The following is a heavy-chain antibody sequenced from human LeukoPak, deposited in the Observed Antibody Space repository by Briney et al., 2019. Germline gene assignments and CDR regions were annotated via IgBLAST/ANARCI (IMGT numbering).Heavy chain of an antibody. CDR3: ARANGSGSYYGY. J-gene: IGHJ4*02. D-gene: IGHD3-10*01. CDR1: GGSFSGYY. CDR2: INHSGST. Sequence: SETLSLTCAVYGGSFSGYYWSWIRQPPGKGLEWIGEINHSGSTNYDPSLKSRVTISVDTSKNQFSLKLSSVTAADTAVYYCARANGSGSYYGYWGQGTLVTVSS. V-gene: IGHV4-34*01.